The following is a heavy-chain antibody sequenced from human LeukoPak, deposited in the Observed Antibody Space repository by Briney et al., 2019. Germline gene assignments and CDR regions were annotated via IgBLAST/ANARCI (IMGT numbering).Heavy chain of an antibody. CDR2: ISSSSYI. J-gene: IGHJ3*02. Sequence: GGSLRLSCAASGFTFSSYSMNWVRQAPGKGLEWVSSISSSSYIYYADSVKGRFTISRDNAKNSLYLQMNSLRAEDTAVYYCASFQYYYGSGSYYNVAFDIWGQGTMVTVSS. CDR3: ASFQYYYGSGSYYNVAFDI. D-gene: IGHD3-10*01. CDR1: GFTFSSYS. V-gene: IGHV3-21*01.